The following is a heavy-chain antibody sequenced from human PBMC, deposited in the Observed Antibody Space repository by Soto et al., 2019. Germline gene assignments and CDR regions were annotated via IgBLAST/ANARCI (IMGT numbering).Heavy chain of an antibody. Sequence: QVQLVQSGAEVKKPGASVKVSCKASGYTFTSYGISWVRQAPGQGLEWMGWISAYNGNTNYAQKLQGRVTMTTDTXPXVAYMELRSLRADATAVYYCARRIVGALQAPHYVDYWGQGTLVTVSS. D-gene: IGHD1-26*01. CDR2: ISAYNGNT. J-gene: IGHJ4*02. CDR3: ARRIVGALQAPHYVDY. CDR1: GYTFTSYG. V-gene: IGHV1-18*01.